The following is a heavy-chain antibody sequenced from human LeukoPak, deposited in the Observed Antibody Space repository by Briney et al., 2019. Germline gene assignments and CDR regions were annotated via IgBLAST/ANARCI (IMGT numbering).Heavy chain of an antibody. Sequence: PGGSLRLSCAASGFTFSSYRMHWVRQAPGKGLVWVSRINGDGSSTTYADSVRGRFTISRDNAKNTLNLQMSSLRAEDTAVYYCARVVSMVRGASSGMDVWGQGTTVTVFS. D-gene: IGHD3-10*01. CDR1: GFTFSSYR. V-gene: IGHV3-74*01. J-gene: IGHJ6*02. CDR2: INGDGSST. CDR3: ARVVSMVRGASSGMDV.